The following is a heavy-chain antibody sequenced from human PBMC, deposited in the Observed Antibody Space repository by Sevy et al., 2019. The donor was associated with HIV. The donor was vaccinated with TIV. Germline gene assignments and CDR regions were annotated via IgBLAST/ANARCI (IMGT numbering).Heavy chain of an antibody. D-gene: IGHD3-10*01. CDR1: GGSISTHY. J-gene: IGHJ3*02. CDR2: IQYSGST. Sequence: SETLSLTCTVSGGSISTHYWSWIRQPPGKGLEWIGYIQYSGSTNNNPSLKSRVTISIDTSKNQFSLKLSSVTAADTAVYYCARVGAWYYGSTGNAFDIWVQVTMVTVAS. V-gene: IGHV4-59*11. CDR3: ARVGAWYYGSTGNAFDI.